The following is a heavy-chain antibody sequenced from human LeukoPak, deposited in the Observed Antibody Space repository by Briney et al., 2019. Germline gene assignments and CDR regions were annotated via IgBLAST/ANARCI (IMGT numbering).Heavy chain of an antibody. CDR2: ISGSGGST. Sequence: GGSLRLSCAASGFTFSSYAMSWVRQAPGKGLEWVSAISGSGGSTYYADSVKGRFTISRDNAKNSLYLQMNSLRAEDTAVYYCAREKGDYGDYGGFDYWGQGALVTVSS. D-gene: IGHD4-17*01. J-gene: IGHJ4*02. V-gene: IGHV3-23*01. CDR1: GFTFSSYA. CDR3: AREKGDYGDYGGFDY.